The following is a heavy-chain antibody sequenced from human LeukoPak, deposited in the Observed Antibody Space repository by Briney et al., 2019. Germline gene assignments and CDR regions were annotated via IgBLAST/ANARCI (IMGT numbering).Heavy chain of an antibody. V-gene: IGHV3-23*01. Sequence: GGSLRLSCAASGFTLSSYAMSWVRQAPGKGLEWVSAISGSGGSTYYADSVKGRFTISRDNSKNTLYLQMNSLRAEDTAVYYCAKDLQVGDTYYFDYRGQGTLVTVSS. CDR2: ISGSGGST. CDR1: GFTLSSYA. CDR3: AKDLQVGDTYYFDY. J-gene: IGHJ4*02. D-gene: IGHD3-16*01.